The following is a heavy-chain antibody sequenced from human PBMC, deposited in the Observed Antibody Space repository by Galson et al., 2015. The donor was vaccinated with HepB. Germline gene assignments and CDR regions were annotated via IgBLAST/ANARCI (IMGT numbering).Heavy chain of an antibody. V-gene: IGHV1-69*04. Sequence: SVKVSCKASGGTFSSYAISWVRQAPGQGLEWMGRIIPILGIANYAQKFQGRVTITADKSTSTAYMELSSLRSEDTAVYYCAKEDYDYVWGSYRQGDYWGQGTLVTVSS. CDR1: GGTFSSYA. CDR2: IIPILGIA. D-gene: IGHD3-16*02. J-gene: IGHJ4*02. CDR3: AKEDYDYVWGSYRQGDY.